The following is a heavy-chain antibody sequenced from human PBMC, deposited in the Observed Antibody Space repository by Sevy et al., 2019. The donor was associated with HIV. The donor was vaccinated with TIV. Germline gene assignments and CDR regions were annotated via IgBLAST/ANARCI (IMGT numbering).Heavy chain of an antibody. D-gene: IGHD2-21*01. CDR2: IKSKTDGGTT. J-gene: IGHJ3*02. Sequence: GGSLRLSCAASGFTFSKAWMSWVRQAPGKGLEWVGRIKSKTDGGTTDYAAPVKGRFTISRDDSKNTLYLQMNSLKTEDTAVYYCTTGRNCGGDCHAFHIWGQGTMVTVSS. CDR1: GFTFSKAW. CDR3: TTGRNCGGDCHAFHI. V-gene: IGHV3-15*01.